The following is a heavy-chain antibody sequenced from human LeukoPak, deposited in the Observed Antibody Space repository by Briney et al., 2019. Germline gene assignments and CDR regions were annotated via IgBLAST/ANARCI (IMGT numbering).Heavy chain of an antibody. D-gene: IGHD6-19*01. J-gene: IGHJ5*02. V-gene: IGHV4-39*01. CDR2: IHHSVST. CDR1: GGSFSSSTYY. Sequence: SETLSLTCSVSGGSFSSSTYYWGWIRHPPGKGLEWIGEIHHSVSTNYNPSLKSRVTISLDTSKSQFSLKLSSVTAADTAVYYCARHVRKRGIAVAGTPGWFDPWGQGTLVTVSS. CDR3: ARHVRKRGIAVAGTPGWFDP.